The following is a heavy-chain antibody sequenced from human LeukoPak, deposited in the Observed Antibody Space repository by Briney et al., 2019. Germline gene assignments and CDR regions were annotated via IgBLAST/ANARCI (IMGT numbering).Heavy chain of an antibody. V-gene: IGHV1-2*02. J-gene: IGHJ4*02. CDR2: INPNSGGT. Sequence: ASVKVSCKASGYTFTGYYMHWVRQAPGQGLEWMGWINPNSGGTNYAQKFQGRVTMTRDTSISTAYMELSRLRSDDTAVYYCARDWVAMIPLDYWGQGTLVTVSS. D-gene: IGHD3-3*01. CDR1: GYTFTGYY. CDR3: ARDWVAMIPLDY.